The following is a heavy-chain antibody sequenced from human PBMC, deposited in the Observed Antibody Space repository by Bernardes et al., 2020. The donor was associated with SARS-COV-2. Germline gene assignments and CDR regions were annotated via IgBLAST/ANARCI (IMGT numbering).Heavy chain of an antibody. CDR3: ARVYRGWAGAY. CDR2: ISGTGSAI. Sequence: GGSLRLSCVGSGFSFSSFELNWVRQAAGKGLEWVSYISGTGSAIYYADSVKGRFTISRDNAKNSLFLQMDSLRAEDTGVYYCARVYRGWAGAYWGQGTLVTVSS. CDR1: GFSFSSFE. J-gene: IGHJ4*02. V-gene: IGHV3-48*03. D-gene: IGHD6-19*01.